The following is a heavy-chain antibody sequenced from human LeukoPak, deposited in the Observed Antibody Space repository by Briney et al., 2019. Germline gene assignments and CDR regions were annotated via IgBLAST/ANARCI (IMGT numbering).Heavy chain of an antibody. CDR3: ARDRVVVVAATPGYNWFDP. J-gene: IGHJ5*02. V-gene: IGHV7-4-1*02. CDR2: INTNTGNP. D-gene: IGHD2-15*01. Sequence: ASVKVSCKASGYTFTSYAMNWVRQAPGQGLEWMGWINTNTGNPTYAQGFTGRFVFSLDTSVSTAYLQISSLKAEDTAVYYCARDRVVVVAATPGYNWFDPWGQGTLVTVSS. CDR1: GYTFTSYA.